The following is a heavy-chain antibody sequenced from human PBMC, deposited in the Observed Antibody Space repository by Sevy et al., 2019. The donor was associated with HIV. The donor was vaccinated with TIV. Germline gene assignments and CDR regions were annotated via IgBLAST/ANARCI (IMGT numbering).Heavy chain of an antibody. CDR2: IYYSGST. J-gene: IGHJ5*02. CDR3: ARVKGGGSCWALNP. V-gene: IGHV4-31*03. CDR1: GGSISSGGYY. Sequence: SETLSLTCTVSGGSISSGGYYWSWIRQHPGKGLEWIGYIYYSGSTYYNPSLKSRVTISVDTSKNQFSLKLSSVTAADTAVYYCARVKGGGSCWALNPWGQGTLVTVSS. D-gene: IGHD2-15*01.